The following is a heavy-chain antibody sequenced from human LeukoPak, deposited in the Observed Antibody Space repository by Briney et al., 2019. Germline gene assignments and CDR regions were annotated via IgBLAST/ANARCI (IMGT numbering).Heavy chain of an antibody. V-gene: IGHV3-66*01. CDR3: ARDRNNWFDP. CDR2: TYSNDRT. J-gene: IGHJ5*02. Sequence: GGSLRLSCAASGFSLTNSYVSWVRQAPGKGLEWVSITYSNDRTYYADSVKGRFTISRDNSKNMVFLRMNTLRVEDTAMYYCARDRNNWFDPCGQGTLVTVSS. CDR1: GFSLTNSY.